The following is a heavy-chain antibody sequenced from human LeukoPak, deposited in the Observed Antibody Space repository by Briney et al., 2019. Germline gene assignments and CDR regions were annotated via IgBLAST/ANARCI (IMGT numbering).Heavy chain of an antibody. D-gene: IGHD1-1*01. CDR3: ARGRVSSSTWYSTYYYYFYMDV. J-gene: IGHJ6*03. V-gene: IGHV4-59*01. Sequence: SETLSLTCSVSDDSITMYYWTWIRQPTGKGLEWIGYVDHTGSTNFNPSLNGRVSISRDTTNNLFSRRLRSVTAADTAVYFCARGRVSSSTWYSTYYYYFYMDVWGKGTTVTVSS. CDR2: VDHTGST. CDR1: DDSITMYY.